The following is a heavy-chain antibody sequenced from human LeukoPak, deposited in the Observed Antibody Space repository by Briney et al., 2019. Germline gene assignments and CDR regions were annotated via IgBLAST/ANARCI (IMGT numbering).Heavy chain of an antibody. D-gene: IGHD6-6*01. CDR2: ISSSSSYI. CDR3: ARDLGLYSSSPLDY. CDR1: GFTFSSYS. Sequence: GGSLRLSCAASGFTFSSYSMNWVRQAPGKGLEWVSSISSSSSYIYYADSVKGRFTISRDNAKNSLYLQMNSLRAEDTAVYYCARDLGLYSSSPLDYWGQGTLVAVSS. V-gene: IGHV3-21*01. J-gene: IGHJ4*02.